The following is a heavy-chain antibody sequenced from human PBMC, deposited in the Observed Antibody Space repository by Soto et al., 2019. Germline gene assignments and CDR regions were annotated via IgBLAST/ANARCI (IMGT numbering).Heavy chain of an antibody. CDR2: FDPEDGET. D-gene: IGHD3-16*01. CDR1: GYTLTELS. CDR3: GRCGAHLTFGGDNSSYYFAGMDV. Sequence: ASVKVSCKVSGYTLTELSMHWVRQAPGKGREWMGGFDPEDGETIYAQKFQGRVTMTEDKSTDTAYMELSSLRSEDTAVYYWGRCGAHLTFGGDNSSYYFAGMDVGGQGPTVTAS. V-gene: IGHV1-24*01. J-gene: IGHJ6*02.